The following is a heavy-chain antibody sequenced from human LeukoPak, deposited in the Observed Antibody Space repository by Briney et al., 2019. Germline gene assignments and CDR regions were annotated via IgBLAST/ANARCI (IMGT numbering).Heavy chain of an antibody. CDR1: GGAFSSYA. D-gene: IGHD3-22*01. J-gene: IGHJ1*01. V-gene: IGHV1-69*04. CDR2: IIPILGIA. CDR3: ARAPGDSSGYYYSPSEYFQH. Sequence: ASVKVSCKASGGAFSSYAISWVRQAPGQGLEWMGRIIPILGIANYAQKFQGRVTITADKSTSTAYMELSSLRSEDTAVYYCARAPGDSSGYYYSPSEYFQHWGQGTLVTVSS.